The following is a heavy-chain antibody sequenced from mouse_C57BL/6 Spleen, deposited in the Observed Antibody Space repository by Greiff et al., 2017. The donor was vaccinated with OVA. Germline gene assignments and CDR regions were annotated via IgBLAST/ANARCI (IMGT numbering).Heavy chain of an antibody. V-gene: IGHV2-6*03. CDR1: GFSLTSYG. Sequence: VKLVESGPGLVAPSQSLSITCTVSGFSLTSYGVHWVRQPPGKGLEWLVVIWSDGSTTYNSALKSRLSISKDNSKSQVFLKMNSLQTDDTAMYYCARVYDGYYVGYAMDYWGKGTSVTVSS. CDR3: ARVYDGYYVGYAMDY. J-gene: IGHJ4*01. CDR2: IWSDGST. D-gene: IGHD2-3*01.